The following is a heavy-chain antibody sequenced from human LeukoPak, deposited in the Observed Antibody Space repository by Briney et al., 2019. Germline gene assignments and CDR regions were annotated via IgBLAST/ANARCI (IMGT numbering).Heavy chain of an antibody. V-gene: IGHV4-34*01. D-gene: IGHD4-17*01. Sequence: PSETLSLTCAVYGGSFSGYYWSWIRQPPGKGLEWIGEINHSGSTNYNPSLKSRVTVSVDTSKNQFSLELSSVTAADTAVYYCARVSRNDYGDYGIDYWGQGTLVTVSS. CDR3: ARVSRNDYGDYGIDY. J-gene: IGHJ4*02. CDR1: GGSFSGYY. CDR2: INHSGST.